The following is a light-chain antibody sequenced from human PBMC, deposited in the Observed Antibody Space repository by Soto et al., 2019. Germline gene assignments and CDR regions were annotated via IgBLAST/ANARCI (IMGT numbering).Light chain of an antibody. J-gene: IGKJ1*01. CDR1: KRVSGW. V-gene: IGKV1-5*01. Sequence: IQISQWPSPQSSSHGDTATVTCGASKRVSGWLAWYQQKPGEAPKLLIYDASVLPRGVPSRFSGSVSGTKCTLTIASLKTDDGETYYCQQYEIFSGPFCPGTKLDNK. CDR2: DAS. CDR3: QQYEIFSGP.